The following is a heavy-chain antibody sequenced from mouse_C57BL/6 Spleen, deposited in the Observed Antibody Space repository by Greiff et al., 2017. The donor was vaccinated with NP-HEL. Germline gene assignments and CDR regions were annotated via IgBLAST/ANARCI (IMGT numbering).Heavy chain of an antibody. J-gene: IGHJ2*01. CDR1: GYTFTNYW. V-gene: IGHV1-63*01. CDR3: ARSVPYYFDY. Sequence: VQLQQSGAELVRPGTSVKMSCKASGYTFTNYWIGWAKQRPGHGLEWIGDIYPGGGYTNYNEKFKGKATLTADNSSSTAYMQFSSLTSEDSAIYYCARSVPYYFDYWGQGTTLTVSS. CDR2: IYPGGGYT.